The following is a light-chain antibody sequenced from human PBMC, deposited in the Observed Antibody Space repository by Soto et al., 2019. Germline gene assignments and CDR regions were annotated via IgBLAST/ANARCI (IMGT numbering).Light chain of an antibody. V-gene: IGKV3-11*01. CDR1: QSVTNY. J-gene: IGKJ1*01. Sequence: EIFLTHAPDTLSFSPGDIATLSFRASQSVTNYIAWYQQRPGQAPRLLIYDASNRASGVPARFSGSGSGTDFTLTISDLEPADFGLYYCQQRLNWPPGFGQGTKVDI. CDR2: DAS. CDR3: QQRLNWPPG.